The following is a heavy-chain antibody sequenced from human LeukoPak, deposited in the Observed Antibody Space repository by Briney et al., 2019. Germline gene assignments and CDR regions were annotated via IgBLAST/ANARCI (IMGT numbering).Heavy chain of an antibody. CDR1: GVSVSSISYY. Sequence: PSETLSLTCTVSGVSVSSISYYWGWIRQPPGKGLEWIGSVYYRGNTYYNPTLRSRVTISLDTSKSQFSLKVTSVTAADTAVYYCVRRRDCTSSSCYSGYFDPWGQGTLVTVSS. CDR3: VRRRDCTSSSCYSGYFDP. V-gene: IGHV4-39*01. D-gene: IGHD2-2*01. CDR2: VYYRGNT. J-gene: IGHJ5*02.